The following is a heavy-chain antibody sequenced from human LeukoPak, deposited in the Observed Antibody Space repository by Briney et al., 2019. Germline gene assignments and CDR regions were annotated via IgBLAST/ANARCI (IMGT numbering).Heavy chain of an antibody. D-gene: IGHD5-18*01. V-gene: IGHV3-30*02. J-gene: IGHJ4*02. CDR3: AKDQKLRGYSYGSDY. Sequence: GGSLRLSCAASGFTFSSYGMHWVRQAPGKGLEWVAFIRYDGSNKYYADSAKGRFTISRDNSKNTLYLQMNSLRAEDTAVYYCAKDQKLRGYSYGSDYWGQGTLVTVSS. CDR1: GFTFSSYG. CDR2: IRYDGSNK.